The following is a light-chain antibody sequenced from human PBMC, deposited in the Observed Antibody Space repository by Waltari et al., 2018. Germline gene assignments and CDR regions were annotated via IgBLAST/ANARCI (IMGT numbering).Light chain of an antibody. J-gene: IGKJ2*01. Sequence: DIQMTQSPSSLSASVGDSITITCRASQGIDNYLAWFQQKPGKAPQSLIYAASTLQSGVPSKFSGSGFGTDFTLTINGLQPEDFATYFCQQYDGYPHTFGQGTRLEVK. CDR3: QQYDGYPHT. CDR2: AAS. CDR1: QGIDNY. V-gene: IGKV1-16*02.